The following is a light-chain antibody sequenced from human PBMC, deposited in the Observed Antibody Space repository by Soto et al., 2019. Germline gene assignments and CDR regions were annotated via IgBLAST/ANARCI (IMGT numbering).Light chain of an antibody. Sequence: EIVMTQSPATLSVSPGERATLSCRASQSVGSGLSWYQQMPGQAPRLLIFGASSRATGIPDRFSGSGSGTHFTLTINRLAREDFAVYFCQQYGDSPKTFGQGTKVDIK. CDR3: QQYGDSPKT. J-gene: IGKJ1*01. CDR2: GAS. CDR1: QSVGSG. V-gene: IGKV3-20*01.